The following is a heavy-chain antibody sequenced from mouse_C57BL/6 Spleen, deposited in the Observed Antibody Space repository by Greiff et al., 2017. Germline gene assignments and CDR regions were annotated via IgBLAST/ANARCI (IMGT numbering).Heavy chain of an antibody. CDR2: ISSGSSTI. CDR1: GFTFSDYG. V-gene: IGHV5-17*01. J-gene: IGHJ4*01. D-gene: IGHD3-3*01. Sequence: EVKLVESGGGLVKPGGSLKLSCAASGFTFSDYGMHWVRQAPEKGLEWVAYISSGSSTIYYADTVKGRFTISRDNAKNTLFLQMTSLRSEDTAMYYCARGPWDSAMDYWGQGTSVTVSS. CDR3: ARGPWDSAMDY.